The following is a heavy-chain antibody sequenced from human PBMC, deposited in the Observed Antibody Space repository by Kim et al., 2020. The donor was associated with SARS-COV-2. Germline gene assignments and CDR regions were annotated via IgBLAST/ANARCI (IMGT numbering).Heavy chain of an antibody. D-gene: IGHD3-22*01. Sequence: NPSLKSRVTISVDTSKNQFSLKLSSVTAADTAVYYCARAPIVVVITHFDYWGRGTLVTVSS. J-gene: IGHJ4*02. CDR3: ARAPIVVVITHFDY. V-gene: IGHV4-31*02.